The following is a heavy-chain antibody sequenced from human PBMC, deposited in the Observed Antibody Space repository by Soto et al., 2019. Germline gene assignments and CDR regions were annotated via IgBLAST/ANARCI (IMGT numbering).Heavy chain of an antibody. V-gene: IGHV1-69*08. CDR1: GGTFSSYT. CDR2: IIPILGIA. CDR3: ARDGGTYYDSSGYYGYFDC. D-gene: IGHD3-22*01. Sequence: QVQLVQSGAEVKKPGSSVKVSCKASGGTFSSYTISWVRQAPGQGLEWMGRIIPILGIANYAQKFQGRVTMTADKATGRAYMERSSLRSEDTAVYYCARDGGTYYDSSGYYGYFDCWGQGTLVTVSS. J-gene: IGHJ4*02.